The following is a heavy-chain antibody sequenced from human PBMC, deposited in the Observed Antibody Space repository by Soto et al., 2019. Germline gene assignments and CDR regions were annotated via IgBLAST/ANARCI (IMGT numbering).Heavy chain of an antibody. V-gene: IGHV1-24*01. CDR1: GYTLTELS. CDR3: ATPVDTAMGAFDI. J-gene: IGHJ3*02. CDR2: FDPEDGET. Sequence: VASVKVSCKVSGYTLTELSMHWVRQAPGKGLEWMGGFDPEDGETIYAQKFQGRVTMTEDTSTDTAYMELSSLRSEDTAVYYCATPVDTAMGAFDIWGQGTMGTVSS. D-gene: IGHD5-18*01.